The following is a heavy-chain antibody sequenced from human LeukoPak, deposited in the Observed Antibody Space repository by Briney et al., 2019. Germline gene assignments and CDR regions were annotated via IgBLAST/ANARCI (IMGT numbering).Heavy chain of an antibody. J-gene: IGHJ4*02. V-gene: IGHV4-59*08. CDR1: GGSISSYY. CDR3: TRRASSGWEYDY. Sequence: PSETLSLTCTVSGGSISSYYWSWIRQPPGKGLEWIGYIYYTGNANYNTSLKSRVTISVDTSKNQFSLKLNSVTAADTAIYYCTRRASSGWEYDYWGQGTLVTVSS. CDR2: IYYTGNA. D-gene: IGHD6-19*01.